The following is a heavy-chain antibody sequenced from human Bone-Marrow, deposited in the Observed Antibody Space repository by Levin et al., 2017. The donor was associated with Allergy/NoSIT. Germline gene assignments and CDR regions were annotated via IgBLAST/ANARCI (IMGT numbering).Heavy chain of an antibody. Sequence: GESLKISCSASAFSFSSYGMHWVRQAPGKGLEWVAVISYDGRSKDYADSVKGRFTISRDSSKNTLYLQMNTLRPEDTAVYYCAKDYRWVGPITEGSYYGMDVWGLGTTVTVSS. CDR1: AFSFSSYG. CDR3: AKDYRWVGPITEGSYYGMDV. D-gene: IGHD1-26*01. CDR2: ISYDGRSK. J-gene: IGHJ6*02. V-gene: IGHV3-30*18.